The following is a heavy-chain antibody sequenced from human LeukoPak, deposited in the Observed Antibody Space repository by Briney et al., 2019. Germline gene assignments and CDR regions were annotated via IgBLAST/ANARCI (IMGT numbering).Heavy chain of an antibody. CDR3: AKEGSVSYVGEY. CDR1: GFTFSSYG. D-gene: IGHD1-26*01. Sequence: GGSLRLSCAASGFTFSSYGMRWVRQAPGKGLEWVAVIWYDGSNKYYADSVKGRLTISRDNSKNTLYLQMNSLRAEDTAVYYCAKEGSVSYVGEYWGQGTLVTVSS. J-gene: IGHJ4*02. CDR2: IWYDGSNK. V-gene: IGHV3-33*06.